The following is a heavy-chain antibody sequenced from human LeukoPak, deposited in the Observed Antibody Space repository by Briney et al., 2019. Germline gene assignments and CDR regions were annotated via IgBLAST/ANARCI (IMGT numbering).Heavy chain of an antibody. CDR1: GFTVSSNY. V-gene: IGHV3-66*01. J-gene: IGHJ4*02. D-gene: IGHD3-10*01. CDR2: KYTGGST. CDR3: ARGPFTMVRGLNRGHYFDY. Sequence: GGSLRLSCAASGFTVSSNYMTWVRQAPGKGLEWVSVKYTGGSTYYADSVKGRFTISRDNSKNTLYLQMNSLRPEDTAVYYCARGPFTMVRGLNRGHYFDYWGQGTLVTVSS.